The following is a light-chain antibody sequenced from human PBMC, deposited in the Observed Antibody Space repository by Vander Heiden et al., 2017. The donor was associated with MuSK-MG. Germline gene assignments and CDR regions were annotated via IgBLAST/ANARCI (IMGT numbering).Light chain of an antibody. CDR3: QHLSIWTSGGT. V-gene: IGKV3-11*01. CDR2: DAS. Sequence: EIVLTQSPATLSLSPGERATLSCRASQSLSSYLAWYQQKPGQAPRLLIYDASNRATGIPARFSGSGSGTDFTLTISSLEPEDFAVDYCQHLSIWTSGGTFGQGTKVEIK. CDR1: QSLSSY. J-gene: IGKJ1*01.